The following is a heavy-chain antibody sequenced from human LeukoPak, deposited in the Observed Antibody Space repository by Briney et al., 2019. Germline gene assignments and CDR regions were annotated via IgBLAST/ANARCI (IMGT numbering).Heavy chain of an antibody. Sequence: PGGSLRLSCAASGFTFSSYWMSWVRQAPGKGLEWVANIKKDGGEKYYVDSVKGRFTISRDNAKNSLYLQMNSLRAEDTAVYYCAGPNYDILTGYDDAFDIWGQGTMVTVSS. D-gene: IGHD3-9*01. J-gene: IGHJ3*02. CDR3: AGPNYDILTGYDDAFDI. V-gene: IGHV3-7*01. CDR1: GFTFSSYW. CDR2: IKKDGGEK.